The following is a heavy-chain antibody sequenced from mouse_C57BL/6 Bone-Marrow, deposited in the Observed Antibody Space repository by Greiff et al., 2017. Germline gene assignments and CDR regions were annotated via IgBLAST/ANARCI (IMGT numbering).Heavy chain of an antibody. J-gene: IGHJ3*01. CDR3: AREDDYDEGLAY. CDR2: ISDGGSYT. CDR1: GFTFSSYA. Sequence: EVKLVESGGGLVKSGGSLKLSCAASGFTFSSYAMSWVRQTPEKRLEWVATISDGGSYTYYPDNVKGRFTISRDNAKNNLYLQMSHLKSEDTAMYYCAREDDYDEGLAYWGQGTLVTVSA. V-gene: IGHV5-4*01. D-gene: IGHD2-4*01.